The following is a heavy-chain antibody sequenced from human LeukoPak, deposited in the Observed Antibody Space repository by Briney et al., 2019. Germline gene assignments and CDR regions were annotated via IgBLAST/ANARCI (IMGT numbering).Heavy chain of an antibody. Sequence: GGSLRLSCAASGFTFSSYEMNWVRQAPGKGLEWVSYISSSGSTIYYADSVKGRFTISRDNAKNSLYLQMNSLRAEDTAVYYCARDTTGYSSGWYYFDYWGQGTLVTVSS. V-gene: IGHV3-48*03. J-gene: IGHJ4*02. CDR2: ISSSGSTI. D-gene: IGHD6-19*01. CDR1: GFTFSSYE. CDR3: ARDTTGYSSGWYYFDY.